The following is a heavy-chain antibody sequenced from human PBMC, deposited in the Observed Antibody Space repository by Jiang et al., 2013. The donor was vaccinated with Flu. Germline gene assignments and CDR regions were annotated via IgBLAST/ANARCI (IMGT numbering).Heavy chain of an antibody. J-gene: IGHJ6*04. CDR1: GGTFSSYA. CDR2: IIPILGIA. CDR3: ASQVWLVRLLYYYGMDV. D-gene: IGHD6-19*01. V-gene: IGHV1-69*04. Sequence: SGAEVKKPGSSVKVSCKASGGTFSSYAISWVRQAPGQGLEWMGRIIPILGIANYAQKFQGRVTITADKSTSTAYMELSSLRSEDTAVYYCASQVWLVRLLYYYGMDVWGKGTTVTVSS.